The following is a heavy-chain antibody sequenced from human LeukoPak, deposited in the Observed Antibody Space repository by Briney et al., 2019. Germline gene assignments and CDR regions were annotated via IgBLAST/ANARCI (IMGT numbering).Heavy chain of an antibody. CDR1: GFTFSSYG. CDR2: ISYDGSNK. D-gene: IGHD3-3*01. V-gene: IGHV3-30*03. CDR3: ARPWSGSYNWFDP. J-gene: IGHJ5*02. Sequence: PGGSLRLSCAASGFTFSSYGMHWVRQAPGKGLERVAVISYDGSNKYYADSVKGRFTISRDNSKNTLYLQMNSLRAEDTAVYYCARPWSGSYNWFDPWGQGTLVTVSS.